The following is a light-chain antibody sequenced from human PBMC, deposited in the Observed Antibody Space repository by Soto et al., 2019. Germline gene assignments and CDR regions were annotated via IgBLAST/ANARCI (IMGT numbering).Light chain of an antibody. CDR2: GNS. CDR3: HSYDSSLSGVV. J-gene: IGLJ2*01. Sequence: QSVLTQPPSVSGAPGQRVTISCTGSSSNIGAGYDVLWYQHLPGTAPKLLIYGNSNRPSGVPDRFSGSKSGTSASLAITGLQAEDEADYYCHSYDSSLSGVVFGGGTKLTVL. CDR1: SSNIGAGYD. V-gene: IGLV1-40*01.